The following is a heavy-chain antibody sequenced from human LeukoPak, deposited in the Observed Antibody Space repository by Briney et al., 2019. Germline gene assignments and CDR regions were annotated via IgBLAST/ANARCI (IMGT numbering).Heavy chain of an antibody. Sequence: SETLSLTCTVSGVSVSSNYWSWIRQAPGKGLEWIGYMYHTGSGNYNPSLKSRVTISVDTSKNQFSLDVNSVTGADSAVYSCATSSGYYYAIDQWGQGTLVIVSS. V-gene: IGHV4-59*02. CDR3: ATSSGYYYAIDQ. J-gene: IGHJ4*02. CDR2: MYHTGSG. CDR1: GVSVSSNY. D-gene: IGHD3-22*01.